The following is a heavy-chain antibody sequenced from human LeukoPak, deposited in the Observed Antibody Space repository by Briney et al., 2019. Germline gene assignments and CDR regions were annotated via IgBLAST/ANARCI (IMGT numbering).Heavy chain of an antibody. Sequence: ASVKVSCKASGYTFTSYDINWVRQATGQGLEWMGWMNPNSGNTGYAQKFQGRATMTRNTSISTAYMELSSLRSEDTAVYYCARDRGGNSGLSYWGQGTLVTVSS. J-gene: IGHJ4*02. CDR2: MNPNSGNT. V-gene: IGHV1-8*01. CDR1: GYTFTSYD. CDR3: ARDRGGNSGLSY. D-gene: IGHD4-23*01.